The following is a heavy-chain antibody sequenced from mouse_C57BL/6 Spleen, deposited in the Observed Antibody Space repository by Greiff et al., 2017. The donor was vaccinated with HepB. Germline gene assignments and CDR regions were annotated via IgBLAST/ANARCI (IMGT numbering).Heavy chain of an antibody. D-gene: IGHD1-1*01. V-gene: IGHV14-1*01. CDR2: IDPEDGDT. CDR3: TAPYYYGHYSAMDY. CDR1: GFNIKDYY. Sequence: EVQLQQSGAELVRPGASVKLSCTASGFNIKDYYMHWVKQRPEQGLEWIGRIDPEDGDTEYAPKFQGKATMTADTASNTAYLQLSSLTYEDTAVYYCTAPYYYGHYSAMDYWGQGTSVTVSS. J-gene: IGHJ4*01.